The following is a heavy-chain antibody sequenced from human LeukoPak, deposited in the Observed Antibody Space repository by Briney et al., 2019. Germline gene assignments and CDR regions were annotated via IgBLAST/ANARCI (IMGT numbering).Heavy chain of an antibody. V-gene: IGHV4-4*07. CDR2: IYTSGST. J-gene: IGHJ5*02. D-gene: IGHD6-19*01. CDR3: ARDQVVGTAVAATRGLNWFDP. CDR1: GGSISSYY. Sequence: SETLSLTCTVSGGSISSYYWSWIRQPAGKGLRWIGRIYTSGSTNYNPSLKSRVTMSVDTSKNQFSLKLSSVTAADTAVYYCARDQVVGTAVAATRGLNWFDPWGQGTLVTVSS.